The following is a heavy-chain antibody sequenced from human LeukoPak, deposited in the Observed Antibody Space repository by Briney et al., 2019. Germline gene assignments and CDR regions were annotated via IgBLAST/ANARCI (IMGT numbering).Heavy chain of an antibody. CDR2: ARFDGGNR. CDR1: GFTFSTYG. V-gene: IGHV3-30*02. Sequence: GGSLRLSCAASGFTFSTYGMHWVRQAPGKGLEWVAFARFDGGNRYHADSVKGRFTISKDNSRNTLYLQMNSLRSEDTAVYFCARAERRGALDYWGQGTLVTVSS. D-gene: IGHD3-10*01. CDR3: ARAERRGALDY. J-gene: IGHJ4*02.